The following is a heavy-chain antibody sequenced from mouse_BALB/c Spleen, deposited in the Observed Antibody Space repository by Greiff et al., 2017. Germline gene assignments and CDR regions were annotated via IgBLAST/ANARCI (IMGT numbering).Heavy chain of an antibody. CDR3: AKGGTHGSSYVDAMDY. J-gene: IGHJ4*01. D-gene: IGHD1-1*01. CDR1: GYTFTSYY. CDR2: IYPGNVNT. Sequence: VQLQQSGPELVKPGASVRISCKASGYTFTSYYIHWVKQRPGQGLEWIGWIYPGNVNTKYNEKFKGKATLTADKSSSTAYMQLSSLTSEDSAVYYCAKGGTHGSSYVDAMDYWGQGTSVTVSS. V-gene: IGHV1S56*01.